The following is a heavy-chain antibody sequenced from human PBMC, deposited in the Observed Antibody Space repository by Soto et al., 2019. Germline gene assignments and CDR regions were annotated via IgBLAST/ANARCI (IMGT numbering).Heavy chain of an antibody. D-gene: IGHD3-22*01. J-gene: IGHJ3*02. CDR1: GFTFGSYA. CDR3: AKVNTMMVGSGNAFDM. V-gene: IGHV3-23*01. Sequence: EVQLLESGGGFVQPGGSLRLSCAASGFTFGSYAMTWVRQAPGKGLEWVSSISGGGAGTYYADSVKGRFTISRDNSKNTLYLQLNSLRAEDTAIYYCAKVNTMMVGSGNAFDMWVQGTMVTVSS. CDR2: ISGGGAGT.